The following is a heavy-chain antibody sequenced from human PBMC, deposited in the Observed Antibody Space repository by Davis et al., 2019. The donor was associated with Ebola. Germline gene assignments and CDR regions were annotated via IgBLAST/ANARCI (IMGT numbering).Heavy chain of an antibody. CDR1: GGSINNYF. CDR3: ARHHGGNSGYDLDY. J-gene: IGHJ4*02. Sequence: SETLSLTCTVSGGSINNYFWSWIRQPPGKGLEWIGEIYHSGSTNYNPSLKSRVTISVDKAKNQFSLKLSSVTAADTAVYYCARHHGGNSGYDLDYWGQGTLVTVSS. V-gene: IGHV4-59*08. CDR2: IYHSGST. D-gene: IGHD5-12*01.